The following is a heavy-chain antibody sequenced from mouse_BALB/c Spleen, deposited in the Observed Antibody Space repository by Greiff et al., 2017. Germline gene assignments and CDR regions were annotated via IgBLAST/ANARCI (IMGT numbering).Heavy chain of an antibody. V-gene: IGHV3-2*02. CDR2: ISYSGST. J-gene: IGHJ3*01. Sequence: EVQLVESGPGLVKPSQSLSLTCTVTGYSITSDYAWNWIRQFPGNKLEWMGYISYSGSTSYNPSLKSRISITRDTSKNQFFLQLNSVTTEDTATYYCARSGDYDETWFAYWGQGTLVTVSA. D-gene: IGHD2-4*01. CDR1: GYSITSDYA. CDR3: ARSGDYDETWFAY.